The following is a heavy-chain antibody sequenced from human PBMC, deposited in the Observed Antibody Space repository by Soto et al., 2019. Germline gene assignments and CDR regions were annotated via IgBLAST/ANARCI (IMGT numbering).Heavy chain of an antibody. D-gene: IGHD6-6*01. V-gene: IGHV1-69*06. Sequence: GGTFSSYAIGWVRQAPGQGLEWMGGIIPIFGTANYAQKFQGRVTITADKSTSTAYMELSSLRSEDTAVYYCARDDSSSWWGLVVYWGQGTLVTVS. CDR3: ARDDSSSWWGLVVY. CDR1: GGTFSSYA. CDR2: IIPIFGTA. J-gene: IGHJ4*02.